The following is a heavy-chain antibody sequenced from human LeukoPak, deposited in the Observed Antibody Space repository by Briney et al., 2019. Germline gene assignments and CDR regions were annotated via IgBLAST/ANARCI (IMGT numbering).Heavy chain of an antibody. Sequence: GGSLRLSCAASGFTFSSYTMSWVRQAPGKGLEWVSYVSSSGNDVAYADSVKGRFTISRDNAKNLLFLQMNTLRAEDTAVYYCARGGAARPDYWGQGTLVTVSS. CDR2: VSSSGNDV. CDR3: ARGGAARPDY. D-gene: IGHD6-6*01. CDR1: GFTFSSYT. J-gene: IGHJ4*02. V-gene: IGHV3-48*01.